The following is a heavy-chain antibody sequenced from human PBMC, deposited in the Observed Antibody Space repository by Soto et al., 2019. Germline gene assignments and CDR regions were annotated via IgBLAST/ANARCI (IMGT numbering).Heavy chain of an antibody. D-gene: IGHD3-9*01. Sequence: QVKLQESGPGLEKPSGTLSLTCAVSGGSISNNRWWTWVRQAPGKGLEWIGEIHDRGSTNYNLSLKSRATLSIDGSKNQFSLEMRAVTAADTAVYYCAGQWAAGYGAFDPWGQGTLVTVSS. J-gene: IGHJ5*02. CDR3: AGQWAAGYGAFDP. V-gene: IGHV4-4*02. CDR2: IHDRGST. CDR1: GGSISNNRW.